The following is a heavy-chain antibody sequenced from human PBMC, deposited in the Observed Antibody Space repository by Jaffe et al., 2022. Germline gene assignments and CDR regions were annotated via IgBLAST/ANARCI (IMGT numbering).Heavy chain of an antibody. J-gene: IGHJ4*02. V-gene: IGHV4-34*01. Sequence: QVQLQQWGAGLLKPSETLSLTCAVYGGSFSGYYWSWIRQPPGKGLEWIGEINHSGSTNYNPSLKSRVTISVDTSKNQFSLKLSSVTAADTAVYYCASAVRGVIEDYWGQGTLVTVSS. D-gene: IGHD3-10*01. CDR2: INHSGST. CDR3: ASAVRGVIEDY. CDR1: GGSFSGYY.